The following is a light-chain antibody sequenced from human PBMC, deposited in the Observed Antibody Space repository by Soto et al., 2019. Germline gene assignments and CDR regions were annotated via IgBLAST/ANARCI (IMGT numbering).Light chain of an antibody. CDR3: SSYTTRTALPHV. CDR1: SSDVGSYNL. J-gene: IGLJ1*01. CDR2: EVS. V-gene: IGLV2-14*02. Sequence: QSVLTQPASVSGSPGQSITISCTGTSSDVGSYNLVSWYQQHPGKAPKLMIYEVSNRPSGVSDRFSGSKSGNTASLTISGLRTEDEAHYFCSSYTTRTALPHVFGTGTQLTVL.